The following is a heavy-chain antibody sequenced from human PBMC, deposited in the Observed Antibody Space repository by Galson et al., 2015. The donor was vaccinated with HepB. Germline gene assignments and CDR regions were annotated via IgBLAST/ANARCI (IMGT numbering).Heavy chain of an antibody. Sequence: SCKASGYTFTGHYMHWVRQAPGQGLEWMGWINPNSGGTNYAQKFQGRVTMTRDTSISTVYMELRRLRSDDTAVYYRVRDVAVAENWLDPWGQGTLVTVSS. V-gene: IGHV1-2*02. J-gene: IGHJ5*02. CDR3: VRDVAVAENWLDP. D-gene: IGHD6-19*01. CDR2: INPNSGGT. CDR1: GYTFTGHY.